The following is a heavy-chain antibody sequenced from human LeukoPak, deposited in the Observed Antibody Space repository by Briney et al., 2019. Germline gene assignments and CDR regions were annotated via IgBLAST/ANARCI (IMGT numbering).Heavy chain of an antibody. V-gene: IGHV1-69*04. CDR3: ARAIPDYCGGDCSPHWYFDL. Sequence: GASVKVSCKASGGTFSSYAISWVRQAPGQGLEWMGRIIPILGIANYAQKFQGRVTITADKSTSRAYMELSSLRSEDTAVYYCARAIPDYCGGDCSPHWYFDLWGRGTLVTVSS. CDR1: GGTFSSYA. D-gene: IGHD2-21*02. CDR2: IIPILGIA. J-gene: IGHJ2*01.